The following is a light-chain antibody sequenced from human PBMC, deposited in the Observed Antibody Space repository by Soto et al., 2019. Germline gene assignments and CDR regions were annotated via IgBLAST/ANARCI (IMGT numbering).Light chain of an antibody. V-gene: IGKV1-27*01. CDR2: AAS. J-gene: IGKJ3*01. CDR3: QKNRSVHV. Sequence: DIQMTQSPTSLSASVGDRVTITCRASQGIRNFVAWYQQKPGKAPKLLIYAASTLKSGVPSRFSGSGSGTAFTLSILSLQAEDVATYSCQKNRSVHVFGPGTKVEIK. CDR1: QGIRNF.